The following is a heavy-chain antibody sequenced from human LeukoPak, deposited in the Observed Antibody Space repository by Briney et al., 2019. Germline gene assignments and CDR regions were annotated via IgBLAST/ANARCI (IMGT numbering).Heavy chain of an antibody. CDR1: GFTFSSYA. Sequence: GGSLRLSCAASGFTFSSYAMSWVRQAPGKGLEWVSAISGSGGSTYYANSVKGRFTISRDNSKNTLYLQMNSLRAGDTAVYYCAKDEGYCSGTSCYPHFDSWGQGTLVTVSS. D-gene: IGHD2-15*01. V-gene: IGHV3-23*01. CDR3: AKDEGYCSGTSCYPHFDS. CDR2: ISGSGGST. J-gene: IGHJ4*02.